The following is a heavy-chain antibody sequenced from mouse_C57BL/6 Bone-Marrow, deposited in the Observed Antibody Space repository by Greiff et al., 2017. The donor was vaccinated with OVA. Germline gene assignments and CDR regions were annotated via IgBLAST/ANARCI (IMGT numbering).Heavy chain of an antibody. D-gene: IGHD1-1*01. CDR3: ARWVITTVVAFDY. Sequence: VKLQESGPELVKPGASVKISCKASGYAFSSSWMNWVKQRPGKGLEWIGRIYPGDGDTNYNGKFKGKATLTADKSSSTAYMKLSSLTSEDSAVYFCARWVITTVVAFDYWGQGTTLTVSS. J-gene: IGHJ2*01. CDR1: GYAFSSSW. V-gene: IGHV1-82*01. CDR2: IYPGDGDT.